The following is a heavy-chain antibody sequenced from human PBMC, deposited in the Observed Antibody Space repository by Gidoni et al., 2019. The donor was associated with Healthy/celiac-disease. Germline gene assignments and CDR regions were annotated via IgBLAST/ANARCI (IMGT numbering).Heavy chain of an antibody. CDR1: GGSFSGYY. J-gene: IGHJ5*02. D-gene: IGHD1-1*01. CDR3: ARFSTVHTNWFDP. V-gene: IGHV4-34*01. CDR2: INHSGST. Sequence: QVPLQQSGAGLLTPPETLPLTCAVHGGSFSGYYWSWIRQPPRKELEWLGEINHSGSTNYNPSLKSRVTISVDTSKSQFSLKLSSVTAADTAVYYCARFSTVHTNWFDPWGQGTLVTVSS.